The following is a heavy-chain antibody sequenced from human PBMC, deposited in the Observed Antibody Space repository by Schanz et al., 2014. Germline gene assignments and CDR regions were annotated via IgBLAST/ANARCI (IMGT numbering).Heavy chain of an antibody. Sequence: EVQLVESGGGLVQPGGSLRLSCAASGFTFSGYAMSWVRQAPGKGLEWVSSISGGGGSTRYGDSLRGRFYISRDNSKNTLYLQMNSLRTEDTAVYFCAKSYDTSGYSGFDYWGQGTLVTVSS. V-gene: IGHV3-23*04. J-gene: IGHJ4*02. CDR1: GFTFSGYA. D-gene: IGHD3-22*01. CDR3: AKSYDTSGYSGFDY. CDR2: ISGGGGST.